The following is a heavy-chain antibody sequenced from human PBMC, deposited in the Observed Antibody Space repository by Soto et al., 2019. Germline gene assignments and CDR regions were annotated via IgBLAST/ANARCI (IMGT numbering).Heavy chain of an antibody. Sequence: ASGKVSCNASGYTFTSYYMHWVRHAPGQGLEWLGIITPRGGSTSYAQKFQGRVTMPRDTSTSTVYMWLSSLRPEDTAVYYYARDIVVVPAAILSRVRYYYYGMDVWGQGTTVPVS. CDR2: ITPRGGST. D-gene: IGHD2-2*02. CDR1: GYTFTSYY. CDR3: ARDIVVVPAAILSRVRYYYYGMDV. J-gene: IGHJ6*02. V-gene: IGHV1-46*01.